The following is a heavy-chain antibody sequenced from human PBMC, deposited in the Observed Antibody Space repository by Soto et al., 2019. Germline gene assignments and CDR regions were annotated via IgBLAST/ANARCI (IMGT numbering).Heavy chain of an antibody. V-gene: IGHV1-69*06. D-gene: IGHD3-3*01. Sequence: QVQLVQSGAEVKKPGSSVKVSCKASGGTFSSYAISWVRQAPGQGLEWMGGIIPIFGTANYAQKFQGRVTITADKSTSTAYMELSSLRSEDTAVYYCARGQVGVVIIRGYYYGMDVWGLGTTVTVSS. CDR3: ARGQVGVVIIRGYYYGMDV. CDR1: GGTFSSYA. J-gene: IGHJ6*02. CDR2: IIPIFGTA.